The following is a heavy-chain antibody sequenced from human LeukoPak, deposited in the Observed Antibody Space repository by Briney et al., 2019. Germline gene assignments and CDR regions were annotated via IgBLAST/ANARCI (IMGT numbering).Heavy chain of an antibody. D-gene: IGHD3-22*01. CDR3: AKDLSSAITSALVLDV. CDR1: GFTVSSNY. Sequence: PGGSLRLSCAASGFTVSSNYMSWVRQAPGKGLEWVSGITWNRDNIGYGDSVKGRFTISRDNVKNVLYLQMTSLRPEDTALYYCAKDLSSAITSALVLDVWGQGTTVIVSS. V-gene: IGHV3-9*01. CDR2: ITWNRDNI. J-gene: IGHJ6*02.